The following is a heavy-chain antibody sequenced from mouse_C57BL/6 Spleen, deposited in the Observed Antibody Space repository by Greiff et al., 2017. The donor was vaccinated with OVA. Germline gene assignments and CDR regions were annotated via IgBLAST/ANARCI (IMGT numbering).Heavy chain of an antibody. D-gene: IGHD4-1*01. CDR1: GFNIKDDY. V-gene: IGHV14-4*01. Sequence: VQLQQSGAELVRPGASVKLSCTASGFNIKDDYMHWVKQRPEQGLEWIGWIDPENGDTEYASKFQGKATITADTSSNTAYLQLSSLTSEDTAVYYCTQSWDGGYFDDWGTGTTLTVSS. CDR2: IDPENGDT. CDR3: TQSWDGGYFDD. J-gene: IGHJ2*01.